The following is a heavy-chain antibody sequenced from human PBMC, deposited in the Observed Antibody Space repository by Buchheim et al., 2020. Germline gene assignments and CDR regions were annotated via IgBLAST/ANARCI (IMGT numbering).Heavy chain of an antibody. CDR1: GDSINDRNL. CDR2: IYHDGAT. CDR3: LREYSKSSGVRLDV. Sequence: QVQLQESGPGLVLPSGTLSLTCGVSGDSINDRNLWSWVRQSPQKGLEWIAEIYHDGATHYNPSLRGRFTISVDKSNNQFSLKLKSVTAADTAIYYCLREYSKSSGVRLDVWGQG. J-gene: IGHJ3*01. V-gene: IGHV4-4*02. D-gene: IGHD6-6*01.